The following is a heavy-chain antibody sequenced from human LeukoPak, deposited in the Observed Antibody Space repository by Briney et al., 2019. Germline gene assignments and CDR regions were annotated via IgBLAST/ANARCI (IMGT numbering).Heavy chain of an antibody. Sequence: SETLSLTCTVSGGSISSGDYYWSWIRQPPGKGLEWIGYIYYSGSTYYNPSLKSRVTISVDTSKNQFSLKLSSVTAADTAVYFCARTTYYYDSSDYYYPFYFDYWSQGTLVTVPS. CDR2: IYYSGST. CDR1: GGSISSGDYY. CDR3: ARTTYYYDSSDYYYPFYFDY. J-gene: IGHJ4*02. D-gene: IGHD3-22*01. V-gene: IGHV4-30-4*01.